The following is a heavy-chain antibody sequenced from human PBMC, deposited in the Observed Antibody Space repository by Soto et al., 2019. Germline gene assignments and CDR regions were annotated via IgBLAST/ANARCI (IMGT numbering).Heavy chain of an antibody. CDR2: IKSKTDGGTT. D-gene: IGHD3-3*01. CDR3: ITLTSFLESTDMDV. Sequence: EVQLVESGGGLVKPGGSLRLSCAASGITFSNAWMSWVRQAPGKGLEWVGRIKSKTDGGTTDYAAPVKGRFTISRDDSKNTLYLQMNSLKTEDTAAYYCITLTSFLESTDMDVWGKGTTATVSS. CDR1: GITFSNAW. J-gene: IGHJ6*03. V-gene: IGHV3-15*01.